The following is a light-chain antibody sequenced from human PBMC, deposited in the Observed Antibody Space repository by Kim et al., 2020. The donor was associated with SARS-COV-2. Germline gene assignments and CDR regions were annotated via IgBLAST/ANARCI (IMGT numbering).Light chain of an antibody. CDR3: LLSYSDSRV. V-gene: IGLV7-46*01. CDR1: TGPVTSGHF. Sequence: PAVTVTLAYDSSTGPVTSGHFPYGFQQKPGQAPRTLIYDTGNRHSWTPARFSGSLLGGKAALTLSAAQPEDEADYYCLLSYSDSRVFGGGTQLTVL. CDR2: DTG. J-gene: IGLJ2*01.